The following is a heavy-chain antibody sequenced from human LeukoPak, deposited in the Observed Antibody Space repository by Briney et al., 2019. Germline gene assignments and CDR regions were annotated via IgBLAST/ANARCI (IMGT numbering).Heavy chain of an antibody. Sequence: GGSLRLSCAASGFTVSNNYMSWVRQAPGKVLEWVSSISSSSSSYIYYADSVKGRFTISRDNAKNSLYLQMNSLRAEDTAVYYCARDHRKAFFRRRDGYNYYFDYWGQGTLVTVSS. CDR2: ISSSSSSYI. CDR1: GFTVSNNY. J-gene: IGHJ4*02. CDR3: ARDHRKAFFRRRDGYNYYFDY. V-gene: IGHV3-21*01. D-gene: IGHD5-24*01.